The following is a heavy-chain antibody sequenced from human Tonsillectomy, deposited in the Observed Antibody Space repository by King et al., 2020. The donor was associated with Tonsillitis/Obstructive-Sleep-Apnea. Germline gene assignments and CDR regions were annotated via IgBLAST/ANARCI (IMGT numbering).Heavy chain of an antibody. CDR1: GFTFSSYE. D-gene: IGHD2-2*01. Sequence: VQLVESGGGLVQPGGSLRLSCAASGFTFSSYEMNWVRQAPGKGLEWVSYISGSGSAIYYADSVKGRFTISRDNAKNSLYLQMNSLRAEDTAVYYCARDGRSCSSLDAFDIWGQGTMVTVSS. CDR3: ARDGRSCSSLDAFDI. J-gene: IGHJ3*02. V-gene: IGHV3-48*03. CDR2: ISGSGSAI.